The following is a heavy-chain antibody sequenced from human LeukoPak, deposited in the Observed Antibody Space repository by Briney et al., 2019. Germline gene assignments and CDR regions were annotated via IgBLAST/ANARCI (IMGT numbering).Heavy chain of an antibody. CDR3: ARVGDPWYFDY. J-gene: IGHJ4*02. V-gene: IGHV3-21*01. CDR2: ISSSSSYI. CDR1: GFTFSSYS. D-gene: IGHD2-21*02. Sequence: GGSLRLSCAASGFTFSSYSMNWVRQAPGKGLEWVSSISSSSSYICYADSVKGRFTISRDNAKNSLYLQMNSLRAEDTAVYYCARVGDPWYFDYRGQGTLVTASS.